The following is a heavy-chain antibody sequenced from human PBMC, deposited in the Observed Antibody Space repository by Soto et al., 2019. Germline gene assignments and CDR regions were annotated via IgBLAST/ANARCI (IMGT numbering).Heavy chain of an antibody. Sequence: EVQLLESGGGLVQPGGSLRLSCAASGFTFGIHAMSWVRQAPGKGLEWVSFISGSGGSTYYADSVKGRFTISRDNSKKTVHLQMNSLRGEDTAVYYCGKGSAATNYFYYATDVWGQGTTVTVSS. CDR3: GKGSAATNYFYYATDV. CDR1: GFTFGIHA. CDR2: ISGSGGST. J-gene: IGHJ6*02. D-gene: IGHD2-15*01. V-gene: IGHV3-23*01.